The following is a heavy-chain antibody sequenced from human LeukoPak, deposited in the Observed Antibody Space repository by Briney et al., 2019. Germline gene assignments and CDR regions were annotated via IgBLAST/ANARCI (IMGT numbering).Heavy chain of an antibody. CDR3: ARVQGSSGPGIFEY. V-gene: IGHV3-7*01. D-gene: IGHD6-19*01. CDR1: GFTFSNYW. Sequence: PGGSLRLSSAASGFTFSNYWMSWVRQAPGKGLEWVANIKQDGSEKYYVDSVKGRFTVSRDNAKNSLYLQMNSLRAEDTAVYYCARVQGSSGPGIFEYWGQGTLVTVSS. J-gene: IGHJ4*02. CDR2: IKQDGSEK.